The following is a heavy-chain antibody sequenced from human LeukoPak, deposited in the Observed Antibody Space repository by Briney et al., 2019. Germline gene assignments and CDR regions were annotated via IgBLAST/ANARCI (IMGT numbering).Heavy chain of an antibody. CDR3: ARGAATPPFYYYYGMDV. CDR1: GFTFSSYA. CDR2: ISGSGGST. J-gene: IGHJ6*02. V-gene: IGHV3-23*01. D-gene: IGHD1-26*01. Sequence: PGGSLRLSCAASGFTFSSYAMSWVRQAPGKGLEWVSAISGSGGSTYYADSVKGRFTISRDNSKNTLYLQMNRLRAEDTAVYYCARGAATPPFYYYYGMDVWGQGTTVTVSS.